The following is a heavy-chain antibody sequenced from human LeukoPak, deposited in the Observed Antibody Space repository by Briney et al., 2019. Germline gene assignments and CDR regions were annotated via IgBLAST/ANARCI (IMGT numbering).Heavy chain of an antibody. CDR2: IFHSGTT. CDR3: ARLTDS. J-gene: IGHJ4*02. CDR1: GGSIIDNSFY. Sequence: SETLSLTCTVTGGSIIDNSFYWGWIRQPPGKGLEWIGRIFHSGTTNYNPSLERRVTIAVDTPKNQFSLRLTSVTAADTALYYCARLTDSWGQGTQVTVSS. V-gene: IGHV4-39*01.